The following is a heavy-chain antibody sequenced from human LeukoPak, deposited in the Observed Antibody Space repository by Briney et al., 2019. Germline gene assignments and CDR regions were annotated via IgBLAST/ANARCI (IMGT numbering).Heavy chain of an antibody. Sequence: SETLSLTCTVSGGSISSGGYYWSWIRQHPGKGLEWIGYIYYSGSTYYNPSLKSRVTISVDTSKNQFSLKLSSVTAGDTAVYYCARGACSGGSCYEFDYWGQGTLVTVSS. V-gene: IGHV4-31*03. CDR2: IYYSGST. D-gene: IGHD2-15*01. J-gene: IGHJ4*02. CDR1: GGSISSGGYY. CDR3: ARGACSGGSCYEFDY.